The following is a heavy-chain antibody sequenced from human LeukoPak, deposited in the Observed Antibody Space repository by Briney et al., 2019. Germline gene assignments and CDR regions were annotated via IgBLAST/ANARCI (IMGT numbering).Heavy chain of an antibody. V-gene: IGHV1-46*04. Sequence: ASVKVSCKASGYTFTSYYIHWVRQAPGQGLEWVGIINPSAGSTVYAQKLQGRVTMTRDPSTSTVYMELSSLRSEDTAVYYCAREWRIVGASFPSGLDYWGQGILVTVSS. CDR1: GYTFTSYY. D-gene: IGHD1-26*01. CDR2: INPSAGST. J-gene: IGHJ4*02. CDR3: AREWRIVGASFPSGLDY.